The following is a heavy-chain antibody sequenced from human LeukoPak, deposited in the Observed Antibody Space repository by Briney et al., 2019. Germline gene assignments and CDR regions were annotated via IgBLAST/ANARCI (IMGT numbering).Heavy chain of an antibody. CDR2: IKSKTDGGTI. Sequence: KPGGSLRLSCAASGFTFSSYAMSWVRQAPGKGLEWVGLIKSKTDGGTIDYAAPVKGRFTISRDDSKNTLSLQMNSLKTEDTAVYYCTTHLVNWGQGTLVTVSS. CDR1: GFTFSSYA. V-gene: IGHV3-15*01. D-gene: IGHD3-16*01. CDR3: TTHLVN. J-gene: IGHJ4*02.